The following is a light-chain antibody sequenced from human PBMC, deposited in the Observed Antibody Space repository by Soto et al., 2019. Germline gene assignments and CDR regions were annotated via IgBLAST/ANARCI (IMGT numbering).Light chain of an antibody. CDR2: KTS. V-gene: IGKV3-11*01. CDR1: QYINTR. J-gene: IGKJ1*01. CDR3: HQRQSWPRT. Sequence: EIVLTQSPATLSSFPGDRVTLSCRASQYINTRLAWYQHRPGQAPRLLIYKTSLRAAGIPARFSASGSGTDLSLTIIDVQPEDFALYYCHQRQSWPRTFGQGTKVDI.